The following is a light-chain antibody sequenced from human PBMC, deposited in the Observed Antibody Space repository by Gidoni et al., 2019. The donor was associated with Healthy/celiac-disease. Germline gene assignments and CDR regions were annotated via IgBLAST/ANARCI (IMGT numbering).Light chain of an antibody. J-gene: IGKJ4*01. CDR1: QDISNY. CDR2: DAS. V-gene: IGKV1-33*01. CDR3: QHYDPPPLT. Sequence: IQMAQSPSSLSASVGDRVTITCQAGQDISNYLNWDQQKPGQAPKLLIVDASKLETGVPSRFSGSGTGIAFTFTISSLQPEDIATYYCQHYDPPPLTFGAGTKVEIK.